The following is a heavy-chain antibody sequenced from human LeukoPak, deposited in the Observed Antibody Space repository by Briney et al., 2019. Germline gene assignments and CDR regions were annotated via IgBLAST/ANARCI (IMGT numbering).Heavy chain of an antibody. J-gene: IGHJ6*03. CDR2: IKQDGSEK. Sequence: GGSLRLSCAASGFTFSSYWMSWVRQAPGKGLEWVANIKQDGSEKYYVDSVKGRFTISRDNAKSSLYLQMNSLRAEDTAVYYCARDTYYYDSSGYQWGYYYYYYMDVWGKGTTVTISS. CDR1: GFTFSSYW. V-gene: IGHV3-7*01. D-gene: IGHD3-22*01. CDR3: ARDTYYYDSSGYQWGYYYYYYMDV.